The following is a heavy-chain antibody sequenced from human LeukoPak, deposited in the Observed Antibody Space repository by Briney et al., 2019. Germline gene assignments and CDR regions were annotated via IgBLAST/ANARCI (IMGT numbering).Heavy chain of an antibody. Sequence: QPGGSLRLSCAASGFTFSSYWISWVRQPPGKWLEWVANIKQDVSETNYADSVKGRFTISRDNAKNSLYLQMNSLRAEDTAAYYCARVYWYFDLWGRGTLVTVTS. CDR3: ARVYWYFDL. J-gene: IGHJ2*01. CDR2: IKQDVSET. CDR1: GFTFSSYW. V-gene: IGHV3-7*05.